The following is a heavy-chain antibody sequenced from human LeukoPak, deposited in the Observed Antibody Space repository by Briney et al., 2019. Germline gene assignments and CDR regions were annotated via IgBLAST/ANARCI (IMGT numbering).Heavy chain of an antibody. CDR3: AREGRYCGSTSCHYFDY. Sequence: SETLSLTCTVSGGSISSYYWSWIRQPPGKGLEWIGYIYYSGSTNYNPSLKSQVTISVDTSKNQFSLKLSSVTAADTAVYYCAREGRYCGSTSCHYFDYWGQGTLVTVS. J-gene: IGHJ4*02. V-gene: IGHV4-59*12. CDR2: IYYSGST. CDR1: GGSISSYY. D-gene: IGHD2-2*01.